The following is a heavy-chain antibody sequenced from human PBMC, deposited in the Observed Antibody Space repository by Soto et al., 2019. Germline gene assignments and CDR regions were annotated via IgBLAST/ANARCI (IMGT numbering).Heavy chain of an antibody. D-gene: IGHD2-8*01. Sequence: AGGSLRLSCAASGFTFSTYAMNWVRQAPGKGLEWVSAISAGGSSTYYADSVKGRFTISRDNSINTLYLQMNSLRTEDTAVYYCAHPRGYGVFDAYDFRGQGAMVTVSS. CDR1: GFTFSTYA. V-gene: IGHV3-23*01. J-gene: IGHJ3*01. CDR3: AHPRGYGVFDAYDF. CDR2: ISAGGSST.